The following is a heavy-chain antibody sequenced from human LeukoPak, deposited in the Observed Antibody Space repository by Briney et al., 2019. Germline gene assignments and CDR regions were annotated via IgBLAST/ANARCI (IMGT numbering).Heavy chain of an antibody. V-gene: IGHV4-34*01. D-gene: IGHD3-3*01. CDR3: AKTYYDFWSGYYGWFDP. Sequence: PSETLSLTCAVYGGSFSGYYWSWIRQPPGKGLEWIGEINHSGSTNYNPSLKSRVTISVDTSKSQFSLKLSSVTAADTAVYYCAKTYYDFWSGYYGWFDPWGQGTLVTVSS. CDR1: GGSFSGYY. J-gene: IGHJ5*02. CDR2: INHSGST.